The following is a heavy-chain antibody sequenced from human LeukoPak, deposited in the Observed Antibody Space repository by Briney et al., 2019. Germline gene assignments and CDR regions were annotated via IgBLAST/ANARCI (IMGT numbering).Heavy chain of an antibody. D-gene: IGHD6-13*01. CDR3: AKDMGRRSIAVDGPKYRSAWYLDY. Sequence: GGALRLSCAASGFTFSKYGMHWVRQARGKGLEWVAFIRYDWSNKYYADSVKGRFTISRDNSKNTLYLQMNSLRAEDTAVYYCAKDMGRRSIAVDGPKYRSAWYLDYWGQGTLVTVSS. J-gene: IGHJ4*02. V-gene: IGHV3-30*02. CDR1: GFTFSKYG. CDR2: IRYDWSNK.